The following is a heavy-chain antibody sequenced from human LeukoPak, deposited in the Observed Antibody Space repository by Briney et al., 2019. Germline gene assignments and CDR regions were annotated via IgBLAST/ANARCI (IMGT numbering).Heavy chain of an antibody. CDR2: INHSGST. D-gene: IGHD5-24*01. CDR1: GGSFSGYY. CDR3: ARSGYRAVDY. J-gene: IGHJ4*02. Sequence: SETLSLTRAVYGGSFSGYYWSWIRQPPGKGLEWIGEINHSGSTNYNPSLKSRVTISVDTSKNQFSLKLSSVTAADTAVYYCARSGYRAVDYWGQGTLVTVSS. V-gene: IGHV4-34*01.